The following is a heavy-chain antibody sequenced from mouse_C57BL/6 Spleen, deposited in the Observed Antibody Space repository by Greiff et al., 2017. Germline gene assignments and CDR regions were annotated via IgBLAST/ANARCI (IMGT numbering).Heavy chain of an antibody. CDR3: ARSMGREARD. Sequence: QVQLQQPGAELVKPGASVKMSCKASGYTFTSYWITWVKQRPGQGLEWIGDIYPGSGSTNYNEKFKSKATLTVDTSSSTAYMQLSSLTAEDSAVYYCARSMGREARDWGQGTSVTVSS. CDR2: IYPGSGST. V-gene: IGHV1-55*01. CDR1: GYTFTSYW. D-gene: IGHD3-3*01. J-gene: IGHJ4*01.